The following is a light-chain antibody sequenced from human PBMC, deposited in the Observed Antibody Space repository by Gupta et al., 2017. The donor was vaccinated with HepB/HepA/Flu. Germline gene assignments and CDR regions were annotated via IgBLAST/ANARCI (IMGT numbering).Light chain of an antibody. CDR3: QQYDSYPYT. Sequence: IQMTQSPSSLSASEGDRLTITCRADQDISDNLAWFQQKPGKAPRSLIFFASTLHSGVPSRFSGSGSGTYFTFTISSLQPEESAIYYCQQYDSYPYTFGQRTKLEIK. V-gene: IGKV1-16*01. CDR2: FAS. J-gene: IGKJ2*01. CDR1: QDISDN.